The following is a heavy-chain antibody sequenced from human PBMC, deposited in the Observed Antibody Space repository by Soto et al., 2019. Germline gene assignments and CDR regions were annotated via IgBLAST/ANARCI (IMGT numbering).Heavy chain of an antibody. CDR1: VFTFYTYT. V-gene: IGHV3-23*01. CDR2: ISVSGGST. Sequence: PGGSLRLSCAASVFTFYTYTMHLVRQAPGKGLECVSAISVSGGSTYYADSVKGRFTISRDNSKNTLYLKMNSLRAEDTAVYYCAKDPDDFWSGSKFGPGWFEPWGQGTLVTVSS. CDR3: AKDPDDFWSGSKFGPGWFEP. J-gene: IGHJ5*02. D-gene: IGHD3-3*01.